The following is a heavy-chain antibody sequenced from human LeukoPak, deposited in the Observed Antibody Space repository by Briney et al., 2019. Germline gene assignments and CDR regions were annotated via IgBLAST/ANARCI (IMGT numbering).Heavy chain of an antibody. V-gene: IGHV3-48*04. CDR3: AELGITMIGGV. CDR1: GIIFSNYW. CDR2: ISSSGSTI. Sequence: GGSLRLSCAASGIIFSNYWMSWVRQAPGKGLEWVSYISSSGSTIYYADSVKGRFTISRDNAKNSLYLQMNSLRAEDTAVYYCAELGITMIGGVWGKGTTVTISS. D-gene: IGHD3-10*02. J-gene: IGHJ6*04.